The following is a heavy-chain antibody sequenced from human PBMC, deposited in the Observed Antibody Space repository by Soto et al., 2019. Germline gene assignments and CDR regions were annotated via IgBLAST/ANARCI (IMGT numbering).Heavy chain of an antibody. V-gene: IGHV1-3*04. CDR1: GYTFSTYV. D-gene: IGHD2-2*01. CDR2: INTGTGET. J-gene: IGHJ5*02. Sequence: QVQLVQSGAEVKKPGASVKVSCKASGYTFSTYVMHWVRLAPGQRLEWMGWINTGTGETKYSRKLQGRVTITRDTSASTAYMEMYSLRSEDTAVYFCARGASKYQLLFWWFDPWCQGTLVTVSS. CDR3: ARGASKYQLLFWWFDP.